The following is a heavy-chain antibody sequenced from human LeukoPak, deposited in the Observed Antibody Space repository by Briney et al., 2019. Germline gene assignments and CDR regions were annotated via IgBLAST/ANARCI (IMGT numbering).Heavy chain of an antibody. CDR1: GFTFSSYA. D-gene: IGHD3-22*01. CDR3: AKDHLKNYDSSGYYYDY. Sequence: GGSLRLSCAASGFTFSSYAMSWVRQAPGKGLEWVSAISGSGGSTYYADSVKGRFTISRDNSKNTLYLQMNSLRAEDTAVYYCAKDHLKNYDSSGYYYDYWGQGTLVTVSS. V-gene: IGHV3-23*01. CDR2: ISGSGGST. J-gene: IGHJ4*02.